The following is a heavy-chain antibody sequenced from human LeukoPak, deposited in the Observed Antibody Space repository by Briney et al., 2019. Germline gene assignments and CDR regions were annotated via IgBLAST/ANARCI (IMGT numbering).Heavy chain of an antibody. Sequence: ASVKVSCKASGGTFSSYAISWVRQAPGQGLEWMGIINPSGGSTSYAQKFQGRVTMTRDTSTSTVYMELSSLRSEDTAVYYCARDLSYGDLVFWGQGTLVTVSS. CDR1: GGTFSSYA. V-gene: IGHV1-46*01. J-gene: IGHJ4*02. D-gene: IGHD4-17*01. CDR3: ARDLSYGDLVF. CDR2: INPSGGST.